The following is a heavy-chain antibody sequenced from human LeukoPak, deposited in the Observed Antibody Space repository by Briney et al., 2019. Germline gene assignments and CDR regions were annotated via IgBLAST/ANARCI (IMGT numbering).Heavy chain of an antibody. CDR2: ISSSSSYI. Sequence: PEGSLRLSCAASGFTFSSYSMNWVRQAPGKGLELVSSISSSSSYIYYADSVKGRFTISRDNAKNSLYLQMNSLRAEDTAVYYCARVSSSASAFDIWGQGTMVTVSS. J-gene: IGHJ3*02. CDR3: ARVSSSASAFDI. CDR1: GFTFSSYS. D-gene: IGHD6-6*01. V-gene: IGHV3-21*01.